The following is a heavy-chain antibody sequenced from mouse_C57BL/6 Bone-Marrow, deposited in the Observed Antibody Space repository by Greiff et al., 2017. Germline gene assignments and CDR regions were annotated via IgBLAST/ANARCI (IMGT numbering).Heavy chain of an antibody. CDR1: GFTFSSYA. Sequence: DVQLVESGGGLVKPGGSLKLSCAASGFTFSSYAMSWVRQTPEKRLEWVATISDGGSYTYYPDNVKGRFTISRDNAKNNLYLQMSHLKSEDTAMYYCARNYYMDYWGQGTSVTVSS. CDR3: ARNYYMDY. CDR2: ISDGGSYT. D-gene: IGHD2-1*01. V-gene: IGHV5-4*01. J-gene: IGHJ4*01.